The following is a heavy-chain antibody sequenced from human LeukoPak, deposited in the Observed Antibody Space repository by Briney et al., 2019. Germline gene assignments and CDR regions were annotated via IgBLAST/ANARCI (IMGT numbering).Heavy chain of an antibody. CDR1: GGSISSSSYY. CDR2: IYYSGST. CDR3: ARVGRDSSGYSIGAFDI. D-gene: IGHD3-22*01. J-gene: IGHJ3*02. V-gene: IGHV4-39*07. Sequence: SETLSLTCTVSGGSISSSSYYWGWIRQPPGKGLEWIGSIYYSGSTYYNPSLKSRVTISVDTSKNQFSLKLSSVTAADTAVYHCARVGRDSSGYSIGAFDIWGQGTMVTVSS.